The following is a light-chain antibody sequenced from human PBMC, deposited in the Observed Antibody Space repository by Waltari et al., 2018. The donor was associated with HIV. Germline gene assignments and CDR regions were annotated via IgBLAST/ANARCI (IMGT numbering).Light chain of an antibody. Sequence: DIVMTQSPDSLAVSLGERATINCKSSQSVLLSSNNKNYLAWYQQKPGQPPKLLIYWASTRESGVPDRFSGGGSGTDFTLTINNLQAEDVAVYCCHQYFYLPLTFGGGTKVEIK. V-gene: IGKV4-1*01. J-gene: IGKJ4*01. CDR3: HQYFYLPLT. CDR2: WAS. CDR1: QSVLLSSNNKNY.